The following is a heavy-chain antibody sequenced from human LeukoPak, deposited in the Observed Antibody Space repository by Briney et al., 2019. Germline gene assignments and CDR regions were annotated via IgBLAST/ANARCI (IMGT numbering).Heavy chain of an antibody. V-gene: IGHV1-46*01. CDR3: ARSLTGNFDY. CDR2: INPSGGST. J-gene: IGHJ4*02. D-gene: IGHD3-9*01. CDR1: GHTFTDYY. Sequence: ASVRVSCKASGHTFTDYYIHWVRQAPGQGLEYMGIINPSGGSTSYAQKFQGRVTMTRDTSTSTVYMELSSLRSEDTAVYYCARSLTGNFDYWGQGTLVTVSS.